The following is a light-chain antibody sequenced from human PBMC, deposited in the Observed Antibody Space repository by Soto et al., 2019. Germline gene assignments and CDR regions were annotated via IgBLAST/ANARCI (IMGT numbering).Light chain of an antibody. CDR2: AAS. CDR1: ETINNY. J-gene: IGKJ1*01. CDR3: RQSYTTPWT. Sequence: DIRMTQSPSSLSVSAGDGVTITCRASETINNYLNWYQQKPGRAPKLLIHAASTLQSGVPSRFSGSGSGTDFTLTISSLQPEDFATYSCRQSYTTPWTFGLGTKVDIK. V-gene: IGKV1-39*01.